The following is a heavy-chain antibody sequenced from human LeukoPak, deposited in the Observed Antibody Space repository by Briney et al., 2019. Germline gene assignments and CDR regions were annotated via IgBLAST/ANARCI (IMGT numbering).Heavy chain of an antibody. CDR3: VSSGWYVGYYFDY. Sequence: SETLSLTCAVYGGSFSGYYWSWIRQPPRKGLEWIGEINHSGSTNYNPSLKSRVTISVDTSKNQFSLKLSSVTAADTAVYYCVSSGWYVGYYFDYWGQGTLVTVSS. CDR1: GGSFSGYY. CDR2: INHSGST. V-gene: IGHV4-34*01. D-gene: IGHD6-19*01. J-gene: IGHJ4*02.